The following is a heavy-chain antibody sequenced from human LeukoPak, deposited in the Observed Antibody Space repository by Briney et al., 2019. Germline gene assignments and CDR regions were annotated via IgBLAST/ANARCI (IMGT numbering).Heavy chain of an antibody. CDR1: GFTLSSYW. CDR2: IKQEGSEK. V-gene: IGHV3-7*01. D-gene: IGHD2-2*01. J-gene: IGHJ6*03. Sequence: EGSLRLSRAASGFTLSSYWISWVRQAPGKGLEWVANIKQEGSEKYYVHSVKGRFTISRDNAKNSLYLQMNSLRAEDTAVYYCARDGCSSTSCYLPYQYYYMNVWGQGTTVTVSS. CDR3: ARDGCSSTSCYLPYQYYYMNV.